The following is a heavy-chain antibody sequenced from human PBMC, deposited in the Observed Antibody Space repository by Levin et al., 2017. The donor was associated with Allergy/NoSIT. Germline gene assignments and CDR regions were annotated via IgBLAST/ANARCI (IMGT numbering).Heavy chain of an antibody. Sequence: SCAASGFTFDEYAMHWVRQAPGKGLEWVSSISWNSGSIDYADSVKGRFTISRDNAKNSLYLQMNSLRAEDTALYYCAKAGCSSTSCYTNYWGQGTLVTVSS. CDR1: GFTFDEYA. J-gene: IGHJ4*02. D-gene: IGHD2-2*02. CDR3: AKAGCSSTSCYTNY. V-gene: IGHV3-9*01. CDR2: ISWNSGSI.